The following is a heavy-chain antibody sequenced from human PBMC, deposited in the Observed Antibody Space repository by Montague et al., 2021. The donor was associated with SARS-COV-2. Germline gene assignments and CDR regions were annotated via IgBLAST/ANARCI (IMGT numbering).Heavy chain of an antibody. Sequence: ETLSLTCTVSGGSISSSNYYWGWIRQPPGKGLEWIGSIYYSGSTYYTPSLKSRVTISVDTSKNQFSLRLSSVTAADTAVYYCARHSGRDTIFGVVIIFDAFDIWGQGTVVTVSS. CDR3: ARHSGRDTIFGVVIIFDAFDI. V-gene: IGHV4-39*01. D-gene: IGHD3-3*01. CDR2: IYYSGST. CDR1: GGSISSSNYY. J-gene: IGHJ3*02.